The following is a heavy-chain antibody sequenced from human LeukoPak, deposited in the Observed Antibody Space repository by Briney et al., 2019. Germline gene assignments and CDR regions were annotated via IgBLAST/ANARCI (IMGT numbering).Heavy chain of an antibody. V-gene: IGHV4-59*01. J-gene: IGHJ4*02. Sequence: PSETLSLTCTVSGGSISSYYWRWIRQPTGKGLEWIGYIYYSGSTNYNPSLKSRVTISVDTSKNQFSLKLSSVTAADTAVYYCARWYSSSCYGEYFDYWGQGTLVTVSS. D-gene: IGHD6-13*01. CDR2: IYYSGST. CDR1: GGSISSYY. CDR3: ARWYSSSCYGEYFDY.